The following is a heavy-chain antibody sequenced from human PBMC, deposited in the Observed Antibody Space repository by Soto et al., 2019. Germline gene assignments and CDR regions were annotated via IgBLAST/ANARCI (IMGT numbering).Heavy chain of an antibody. V-gene: IGHV1-3*01. CDR1: GYTFRTYA. D-gene: IGHD3-10*01. CDR3: ARDHYYGSGSYNYFDY. Sequence: ASVKVSCKASGYTFRTYALHWVRQAPGQRLEWMGRINAGNGNTEYSQKFQGRLTISRDTSASTAYMEQSSLRSEDTAVYYCARDHYYGSGSYNYFDYWGEGTLVTVSS. CDR2: INAGNGNT. J-gene: IGHJ4*02.